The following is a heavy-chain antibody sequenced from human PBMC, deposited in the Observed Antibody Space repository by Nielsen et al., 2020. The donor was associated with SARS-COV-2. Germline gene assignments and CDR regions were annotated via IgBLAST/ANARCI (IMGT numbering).Heavy chain of an antibody. CDR3: ARESLSFGGYFYGMDV. J-gene: IGHJ6*02. CDR1: GFTFRSYG. CDR2: ISSSSSTI. V-gene: IGHV3-48*01. Sequence: GESLKIPCAASGFTFRSYGMNWVRQAPGKGLEWVSYISSSSSTIYYADSVKGRFTISRDNAKNSLYLQMNSLRVEDTAVYYCARESLSFGGYFYGMDVWGQGTTVTVSS. D-gene: IGHD3-10*01.